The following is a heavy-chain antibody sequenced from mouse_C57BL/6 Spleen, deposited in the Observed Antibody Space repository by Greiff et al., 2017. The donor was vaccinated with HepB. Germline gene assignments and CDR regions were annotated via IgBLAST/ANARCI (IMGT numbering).Heavy chain of an antibody. J-gene: IGHJ1*03. V-gene: IGHV1-52*01. CDR2: IDPSDSET. CDR1: GYTFTSYW. Sequence: QVQLQQPGAELVRPGSSVKLSCKASGYTFTSYWMHWVKQRPIQGLEWIGNIDPSDSETHYNQKFKDKATLTVDKSSSTAYMQHSSLTSEDSAVYYCARAGYYYGSSSYWYFDVWGTGTTVTVSS. CDR3: ARAGYYYGSSSYWYFDV. D-gene: IGHD1-1*01.